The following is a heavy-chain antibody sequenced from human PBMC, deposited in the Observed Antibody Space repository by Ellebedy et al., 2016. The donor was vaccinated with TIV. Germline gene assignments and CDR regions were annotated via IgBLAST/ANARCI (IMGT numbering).Heavy chain of an antibody. CDR1: GFTFNSYW. V-gene: IGHV3-48*02. J-gene: IGHJ4*02. CDR3: ARQFAY. D-gene: IGHD2-21*01. CDR2: ISSSGTGT. Sequence: GGSLRLSXAASGFTFNSYWMNWVRQAPGKGLEWVSYISSSGTGTYYADSVKGRFSISRDNAKNSLYLQMNSLRDEDTAVYYCARQFAYWGQGTLVTVSS.